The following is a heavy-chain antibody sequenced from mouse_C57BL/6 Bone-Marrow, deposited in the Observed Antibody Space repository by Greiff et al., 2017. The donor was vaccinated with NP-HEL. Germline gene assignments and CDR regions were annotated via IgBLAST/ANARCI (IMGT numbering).Heavy chain of an antibody. D-gene: IGHD1-1*01. CDR3: ASLLLPFDV. V-gene: IGHV5-6*01. CDR2: ISSGGSYT. CDR1: GFTFSSYG. J-gene: IGHJ1*03. Sequence: EVQGVESGGDLVKPGGSLKLSCAASGFTFSSYGMSWVRQTPDKRLEWVATISSGGSYTYYPDSVKGRFTISRDNAKNTLYLQMSRLKSEDTAMYYCASLLLPFDVWGTGTTVTVSS.